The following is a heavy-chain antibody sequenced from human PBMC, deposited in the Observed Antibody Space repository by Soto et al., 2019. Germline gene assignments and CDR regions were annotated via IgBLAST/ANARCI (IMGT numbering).Heavy chain of an antibody. Sequence: QVQLVQSGAEVKKPGSSVKVSCKASGGTFSSYTISWVRQAPGQGLEWMGRIIPILGIANYAQKFQGRVTITADKSTSTAYMELSSLRSEDTAVYYCARARRLQQFDHRYFDYWGQGTLVTVSS. CDR2: IIPILGIA. J-gene: IGHJ4*02. V-gene: IGHV1-69*02. CDR1: GGTFSSYT. CDR3: ARARRLQQFDHRYFDY. D-gene: IGHD2-21*01.